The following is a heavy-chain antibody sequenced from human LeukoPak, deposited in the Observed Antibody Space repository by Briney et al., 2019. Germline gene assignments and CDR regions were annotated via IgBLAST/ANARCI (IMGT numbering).Heavy chain of an antibody. J-gene: IGHJ4*02. Sequence: PGGSLRLSCAASGFTYDDYAMHWVRQAPGEGLEWVSGISWNSGSIGYADSVKGRFTISRDNAKNSLYLQMNSLRAEDTALYYCAKSQVLLWFGGSFDYWGQGTLVTVSS. D-gene: IGHD3-10*01. CDR3: AKSQVLLWFGGSFDY. V-gene: IGHV3-9*01. CDR1: GFTYDDYA. CDR2: ISWNSGSI.